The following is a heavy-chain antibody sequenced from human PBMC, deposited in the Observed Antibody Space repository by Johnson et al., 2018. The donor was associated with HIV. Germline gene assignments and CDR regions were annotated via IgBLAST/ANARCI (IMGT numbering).Heavy chain of an antibody. CDR2: IRYDGSNK. D-gene: IGHD1-26*01. CDR1: GFTFSSYA. V-gene: IGHV3-30*02. J-gene: IGHJ3*02. Sequence: LVESGGGVVQPGRSLRLSCAASGFTFSSYAMHWVRQAPGKGLEWVAFIRYDGSNKYYADSVKGRFTISRDNSKNTLYLQMNSLRAEDTAVYYCAIIPPGGAGKGADAFDIWGQGTMVTVSS. CDR3: AIIPPGGAGKGADAFDI.